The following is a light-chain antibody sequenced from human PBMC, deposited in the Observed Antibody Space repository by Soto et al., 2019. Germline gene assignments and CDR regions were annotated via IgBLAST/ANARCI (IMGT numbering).Light chain of an antibody. V-gene: IGLV1-40*01. CDR2: GNS. CDR1: SSNIGAGYD. J-gene: IGLJ1*01. CDR3: QSYDRSLRTYV. Sequence: QSVLTQPPSVSGAPGQRVTISCSGSSSNIGAGYDVNWYRQLPGTAPKLLIYGNSDRPSGVPDRFSGSKSGTSASLAITGLQAEDEADYFCQSYDRSLRTYVFGTGTRSPP.